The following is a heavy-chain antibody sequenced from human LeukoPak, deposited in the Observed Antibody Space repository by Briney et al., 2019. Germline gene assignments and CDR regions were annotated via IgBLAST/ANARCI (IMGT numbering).Heavy chain of an antibody. D-gene: IGHD4-11*01. CDR1: GFTSSSYA. CDR2: IKQDGSEK. J-gene: IGHJ6*03. V-gene: IGHV3-7*01. Sequence: GGSLRLSCAASGFTSSSYAMSWVRQAPGKGLEWVANIKQDGSEKYYVDSVKGRFTISRDNAKNSLYLQMNSLRAEDTAVYYCARESSSYSNYFYYCYYMDVWGKGTTVTVSS. CDR3: ARESSSYSNYFYYCYYMDV.